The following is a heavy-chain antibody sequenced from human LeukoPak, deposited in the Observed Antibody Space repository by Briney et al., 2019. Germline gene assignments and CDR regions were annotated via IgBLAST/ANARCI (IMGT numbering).Heavy chain of an antibody. J-gene: IGHJ4*02. D-gene: IGHD1-26*01. Sequence: GGSLRLSCAGSGFTFSTYSMNWVRQAPGKGLEWVSSISSSGSYIYYADSVKGRFSISRDNARNSLSLQMNSLRAEDTAVYYCTRDFSPRGSFFLYWGQGILVTVSS. V-gene: IGHV3-21*01. CDR3: TRDFSPRGSFFLY. CDR2: ISSSGSYI. CDR1: GFTFSTYS.